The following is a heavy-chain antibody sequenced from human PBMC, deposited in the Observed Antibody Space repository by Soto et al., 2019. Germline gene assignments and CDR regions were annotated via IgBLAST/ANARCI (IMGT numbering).Heavy chain of an antibody. CDR1: EFTFSSSA. CDR2: IRGSVGST. Sequence: EVQLLESGGGLVQPGGSLRLSCAASEFTFSSSAIGWVRQAPGKGLEWVSGIRGSVGSTYYADSAEGRFTISRDNSKNTLYLQMNSLRAEDTAVYYCAKDFYGDYPDYFGSWGQGTRVTVSS. J-gene: IGHJ4*02. D-gene: IGHD4-17*01. V-gene: IGHV3-23*01. CDR3: AKDFYGDYPDYFGS.